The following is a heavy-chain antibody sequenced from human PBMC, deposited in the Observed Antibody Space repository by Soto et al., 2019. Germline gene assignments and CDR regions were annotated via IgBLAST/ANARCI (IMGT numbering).Heavy chain of an antibody. CDR2: ISYDGSNK. J-gene: IGHJ6*02. V-gene: IGHV3-30-3*01. CDR1: GFTFSSYA. CDR3: ARESAVAAWDYYYYGMDV. Sequence: QVQLVESGGGVVQPGRSLRLSCAASGFTFSSYAMHWVRQAPGKGLEWVAVISYDGSNKYYADSVKGRFTISRDNSKNTLYLQMNSLRAEDTAVYYCARESAVAAWDYYYYGMDVWGQGTTVTVSS. D-gene: IGHD6-19*01.